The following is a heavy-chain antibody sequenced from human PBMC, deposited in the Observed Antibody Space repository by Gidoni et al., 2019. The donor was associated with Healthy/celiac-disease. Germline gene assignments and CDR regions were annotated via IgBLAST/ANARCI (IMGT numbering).Heavy chain of an antibody. Sequence: QVQLVQSGAEVKKPGASVKVSCKASGYTFTGYYMHWVRQAPGQGLEWMGWINPNSGGTNYAHKFQGRVTMTRDTSISTAYMELSRLRSDDTAVYYCAREPQTTVTTDAEYFQHWGQGTLVTVSS. D-gene: IGHD4-17*01. CDR2: INPNSGGT. V-gene: IGHV1-2*07. J-gene: IGHJ1*01. CDR3: AREPQTTVTTDAEYFQH. CDR1: GYTFTGYY.